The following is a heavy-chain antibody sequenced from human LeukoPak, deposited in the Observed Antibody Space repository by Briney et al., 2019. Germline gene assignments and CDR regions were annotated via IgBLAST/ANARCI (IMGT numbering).Heavy chain of an antibody. CDR3: ARDNGLDSSTWSDV. J-gene: IGHJ6*04. D-gene: IGHD6-13*01. CDR1: GFTFSSYW. V-gene: IGHV3-7*01. CDR2: IKQDGSEK. Sequence: GGSLRLSCAPSGFTFSSYWMSWVRQAPGKGLEWVANIKQDGSEKYYVDSVKGRLTISRDNAKNSLYLQMNSLRAEDTAVYYCARDNGLDSSTWSDVWGKGTTVTISS.